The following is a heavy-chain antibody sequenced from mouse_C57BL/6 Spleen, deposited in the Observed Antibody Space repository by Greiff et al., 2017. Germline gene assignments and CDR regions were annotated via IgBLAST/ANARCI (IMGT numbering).Heavy chain of an antibody. D-gene: IGHD3-2*02. Sequence: VQLQQPGTELVKPGASVKLSCKASGYTFTSYWMHWVKQRPGQGLEWIGNINPSNGGTNYNQKFKSKATLTVDKSSSTAYMQLSSLTSEDSAVFYCARTQADQATGFAYWGQGTLVTVSA. CDR3: ARTQADQATGFAY. CDR1: GYTFTSYW. V-gene: IGHV1-53*01. CDR2: INPSNGGT. J-gene: IGHJ3*01.